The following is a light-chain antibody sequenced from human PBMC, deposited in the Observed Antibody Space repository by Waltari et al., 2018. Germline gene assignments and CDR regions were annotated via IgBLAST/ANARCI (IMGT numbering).Light chain of an antibody. J-gene: IGLJ2*01. CDR1: GSNIGAGYD. CDR3: QSYDTSLSVV. V-gene: IGLV1-40*01. CDR2: GTS. Sequence: QSVLTQPPSVSGAPGQRVTISCTGSGSNIGAGYDVHRSHQLPGKAPKLLIYGTSTRPLGVPDRYFGSQSGTSASLAITGLQAEDEADYYCQSYDTSLSVVFGGGTKLTVL.